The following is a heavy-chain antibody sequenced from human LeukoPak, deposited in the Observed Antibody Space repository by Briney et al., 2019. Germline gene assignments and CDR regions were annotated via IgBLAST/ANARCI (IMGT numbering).Heavy chain of an antibody. CDR1: GGTFSSYA. CDR3: AIAVAGTGHFDY. V-gene: IGHV1-69*06. Sequence: SVKVSCKASGGTFSSYAISWVRQAPEQGLEWMGGIIPIFGTANYAQKFQGRVTITADKFTSTAYMELSSLRSEDTAVYYCAIAVAGTGHFDYWGQGTLVTVSS. CDR2: IIPIFGTA. D-gene: IGHD6-19*01. J-gene: IGHJ4*02.